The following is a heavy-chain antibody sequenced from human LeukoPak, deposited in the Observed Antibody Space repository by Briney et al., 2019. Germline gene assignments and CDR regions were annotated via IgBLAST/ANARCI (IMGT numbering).Heavy chain of an antibody. CDR2: ISAYNGNT. D-gene: IGHD2-15*01. CDR3: ASHYCSGGSCYADSTWFDP. J-gene: IGHJ5*02. Sequence: GASVKVSCKASGYTFTSYGISWVRQAPGQGLEWMGWISAYNGNTNYAQKLQGRVTMTTDTSTSTAYMELRSLRSDDTAVYYCASHYCSGGSCYADSTWFDPWGQGTLVTVSS. V-gene: IGHV1-18*01. CDR1: GYTFTSYG.